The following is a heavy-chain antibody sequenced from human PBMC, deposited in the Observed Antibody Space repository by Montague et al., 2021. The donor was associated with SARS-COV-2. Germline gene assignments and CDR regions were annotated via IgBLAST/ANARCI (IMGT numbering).Heavy chain of an antibody. CDR1: VGSISNYY. V-gene: IGHV4-59*01. J-gene: IGHJ5*02. CDR3: ARAYCGGDCHVGP. CDR2: IYDSGSA. D-gene: IGHD2-21*02. Sequence: SETLSLTCTVSVGSISNYYWPWIRHPPGKGLGWIGYIYDSGSANYNPPLKSRSTISVDTSNNQFSLRLSSVTAADTAVYYCARAYCGGDCHVGPWGQGILVTVSS.